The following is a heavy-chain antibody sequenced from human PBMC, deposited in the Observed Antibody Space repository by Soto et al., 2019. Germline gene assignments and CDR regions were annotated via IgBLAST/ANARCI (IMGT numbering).Heavy chain of an antibody. D-gene: IGHD2-15*01. CDR2: ISGSGGST. CDR3: AKDGTPVVAATIDYYYYGMDV. V-gene: IGHV3-23*01. J-gene: IGHJ6*02. Sequence: GGSLRLSCAASGFTFSSYAMSWVRQAPGKGLEWVSAISGSGGSTYYADSVKGRFTISRDNSKNTLYLQMNSLRAEDTAVYYCAKDGTPVVAATIDYYYYGMDVWGQGTTVTVSS. CDR1: GFTFSSYA.